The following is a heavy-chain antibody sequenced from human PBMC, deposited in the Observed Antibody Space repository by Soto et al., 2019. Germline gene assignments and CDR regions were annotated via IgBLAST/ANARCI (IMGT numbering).Heavy chain of an antibody. CDR1: GFTFSSYW. Sequence: EVQLVESGGGLVQPGGSRSLSCAASGFTFSSYWMSWVRKAPGRGLEWVANIKQDGSEKYYVDSVKGRFTISRDNAKNSLYLQMNSLRAEDTAVYYCARDLYRTGWFDPWGQGTLVTVSS. V-gene: IGHV3-7*01. CDR3: ARDLYRTGWFDP. D-gene: IGHD3-10*01. CDR2: IKQDGSEK. J-gene: IGHJ5*02.